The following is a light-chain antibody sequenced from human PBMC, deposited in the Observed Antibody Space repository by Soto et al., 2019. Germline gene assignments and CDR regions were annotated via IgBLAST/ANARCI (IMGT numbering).Light chain of an antibody. Sequence: DIVMTQSPDSLAVSLGERATINYKSSQSVLYSSDNKNYLAWYQQKPGQPPKLLIYWASTRESGVPDRFSGSGSGTDFTLIISSLQAEDVAVYYCQQYYDTPLAFGGGTKVEIK. V-gene: IGKV4-1*01. J-gene: IGKJ4*01. CDR3: QQYYDTPLA. CDR2: WAS. CDR1: QSVLYSSDNKNY.